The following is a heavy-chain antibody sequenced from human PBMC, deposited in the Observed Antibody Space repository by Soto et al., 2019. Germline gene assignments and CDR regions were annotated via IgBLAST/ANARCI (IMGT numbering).Heavy chain of an antibody. CDR2: IYYSGST. D-gene: IGHD3-22*01. Sequence: QLQLQESGPGLVKPSETLSLTCTVSGGSISSSSYYWGWIRQPPGKGLEWIGSIYYSGSTYYNPSLKSRVTISVDTSKNQFSLKLSSVTAADTAVYYCARDAYYYDSSGYSNFDYWGQGTLVTVSS. V-gene: IGHV4-39*01. J-gene: IGHJ4*02. CDR1: GGSISSSSYY. CDR3: ARDAYYYDSSGYSNFDY.